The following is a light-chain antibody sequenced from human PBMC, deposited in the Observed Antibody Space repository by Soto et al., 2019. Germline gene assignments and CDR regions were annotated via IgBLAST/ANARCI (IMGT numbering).Light chain of an antibody. CDR3: LQYGIPLWT. V-gene: IGKV3-20*01. J-gene: IGKJ1*01. CDR2: GAS. Sequence: EIALTQSPGTLSLSPGERATLSCRASQSVTNNYLAWYQQKPGQAPRLLIYGASIGATGIPDRFSGSGSATDFTLTISRLEPEDFAVYYCLQYGIPLWTFGQGTKVDIK. CDR1: QSVTNNY.